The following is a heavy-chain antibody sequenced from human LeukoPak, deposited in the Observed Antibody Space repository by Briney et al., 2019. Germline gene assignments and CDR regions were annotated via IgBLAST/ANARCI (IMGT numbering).Heavy chain of an antibody. D-gene: IGHD3-10*01. CDR3: ARYGSGTSYITNYFDY. V-gene: IGHV3-74*01. J-gene: IGHJ4*02. CDR1: GFXFSSNW. CDR2: INRDGSST. Sequence: PGGSLRLSCAASGFXFSSNWMHWVRQAPGKGLVWVSRINRDGSSTIYADSVMGRFTISRDNAKNTLYLQMNSLTAEDTAVYYCARYGSGTSYITNYFDYWGQGTLVTVSS.